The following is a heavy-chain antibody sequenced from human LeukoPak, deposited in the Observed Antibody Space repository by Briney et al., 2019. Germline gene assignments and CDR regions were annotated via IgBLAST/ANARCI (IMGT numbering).Heavy chain of an antibody. CDR1: GFTFSSYA. D-gene: IGHD4-17*01. CDR3: AKDMGPDDYGENWFDP. V-gene: IGHV3-23*01. J-gene: IGHJ5*02. CDR2: ISGSGGST. Sequence: GGSLRLSCAASGFTFSSYAMSWVRQAPGKGLEWVSAISGSGGSTYYADSVKGRFTISRDNAKNSLYLQMNSLRAEDTALYYCAKDMGPDDYGENWFDPWGQGTLVTVSS.